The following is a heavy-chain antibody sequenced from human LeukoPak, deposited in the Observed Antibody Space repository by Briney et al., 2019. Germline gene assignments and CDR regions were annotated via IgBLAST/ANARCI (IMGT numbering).Heavy chain of an antibody. CDR3: TTDSRGRHDFKGGYYYYGMDV. J-gene: IGHJ6*02. CDR2: IKSKTDGGTT. V-gene: IGHV3-15*01. CDR1: GFTFSNAW. Sequence: GGSLRLSCAASGFTFSNAWMSWVRQAPGKGLEWVGRIKSKTDGGTTDYAAPVKGRFTISRDDSKNTLYLQMNSLKTEDTAVYYCTTDSRGRHDFKGGYYYYGMDVWGQGTTVTVSS. D-gene: IGHD3-3*01.